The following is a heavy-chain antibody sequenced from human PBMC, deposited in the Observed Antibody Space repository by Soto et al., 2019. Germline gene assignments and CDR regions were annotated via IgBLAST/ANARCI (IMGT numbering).Heavy chain of an antibody. D-gene: IGHD3-16*02. Sequence: SETLSLTCAVSGGSISSGGYSWSWIWQPPGKGLEWIGYIYHSGSTYYNPSLKSRVTISVDRSKNQFSLKLSSVTAADTAVYYCAKGLYTNWFDPWGQGTPVTVSS. CDR1: GGSISSGGYS. CDR3: AKGLYTNWFDP. J-gene: IGHJ5*02. CDR2: IYHSGST. V-gene: IGHV4-30-2*01.